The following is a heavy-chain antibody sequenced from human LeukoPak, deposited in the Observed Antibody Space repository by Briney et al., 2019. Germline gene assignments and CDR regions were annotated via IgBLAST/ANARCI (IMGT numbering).Heavy chain of an antibody. CDR3: ARGRLFVVD. D-gene: IGHD6-6*01. CDR1: GGSFSGYY. CDR2: SNHGGGT. Sequence: SETLSLTCTVYGGSFSGYYWSWIRQPPGKGLEWIGESNHGGGTNYNPSPKSRVTISVDTSKNQFSLKLSSVTAADTAVYYCARGRLFVVDWGQGTLVTVSS. V-gene: IGHV4-34*01. J-gene: IGHJ4*02.